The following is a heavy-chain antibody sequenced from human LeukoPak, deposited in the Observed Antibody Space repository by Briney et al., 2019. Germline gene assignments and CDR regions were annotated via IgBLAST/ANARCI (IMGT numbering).Heavy chain of an antibody. V-gene: IGHV4-39*01. J-gene: IGHJ5*02. D-gene: IGHD2-15*01. CDR1: DGSINSTSSY. CDR2: IDYSGST. Sequence: SETLSLTCTVSDGSINSTSSYWGWVRQPPGKGLEWIGSIDYSGSTSYNPSLKSRVTISVDTSKNKVSLWLSSVTAADTAAYYCAGHVFRWLLNWFDPWGQGTLVTVSS. CDR3: AGHVFRWLLNWFDP.